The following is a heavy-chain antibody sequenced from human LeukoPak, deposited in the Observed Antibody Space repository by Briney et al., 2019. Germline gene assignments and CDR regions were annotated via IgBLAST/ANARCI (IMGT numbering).Heavy chain of an antibody. D-gene: IGHD6-6*01. CDR3: ARVHSSSSSAYYYYYMDV. V-gene: IGHV3-48*03. J-gene: IGHJ6*03. Sequence: GGSLRLSCAASGFTFSSYEMNWVRQAPGKGLEWVSYISSSGSTIYYADSVEGRFTIFRDNAKNSLYPQMNSLRAEDTAVYYCARVHSSSSSAYYYYYMDVWGKGTTVTASS. CDR2: ISSSGSTI. CDR1: GFTFSSYE.